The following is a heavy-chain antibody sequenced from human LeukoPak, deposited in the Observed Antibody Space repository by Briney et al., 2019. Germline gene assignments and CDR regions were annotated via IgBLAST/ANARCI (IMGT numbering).Heavy chain of an antibody. Sequence: GGSLRLSCAASGFTFSSYAMRWVRQAPGKGLEYVSAISSNGGSTYYANSVKGRFTISRDNSKNTLYLQMGSLRAEDMAVYYCASGLKSAQFDYWGQGTLVTVSS. J-gene: IGHJ4*02. CDR3: ASGLKSAQFDY. CDR1: GFTFSSYA. CDR2: ISSNGGST. V-gene: IGHV3-64*01. D-gene: IGHD6-25*01.